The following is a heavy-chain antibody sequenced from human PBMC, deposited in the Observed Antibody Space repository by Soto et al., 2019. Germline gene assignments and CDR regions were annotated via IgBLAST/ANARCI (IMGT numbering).Heavy chain of an antibody. CDR1: GGSVSSGSYF. CDR2: VYYSGST. D-gene: IGHD3-10*01. Sequence: SETLSLTCTVSGGSVSSGSYFWSWIRQPPGKGLEWIGYVYYSGSTNYNPSLKSRVTMSVDTSKNQFSLTLTYVTAADTAVYYCARDYPGVNGQDVWGQGTTVTVSS. J-gene: IGHJ6*01. CDR3: ARDYPGVNGQDV. V-gene: IGHV4-61*01.